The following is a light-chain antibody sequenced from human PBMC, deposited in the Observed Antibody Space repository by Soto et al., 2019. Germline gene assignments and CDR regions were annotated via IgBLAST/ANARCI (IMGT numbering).Light chain of an antibody. CDR1: SSNIGAGYD. V-gene: IGLV1-40*01. Sequence: QLVLTQPPSVSGAPGQRVTISCTGSSSNIGAGYDVHWYRQLPGTAPKVLIYDNNNRPSGVPDRFSGSKSGTSASLAITGLQAEDEADYYCHSYDVSLSGPVFGGGTKLTVL. CDR2: DNN. J-gene: IGLJ2*01. CDR3: HSYDVSLSGPV.